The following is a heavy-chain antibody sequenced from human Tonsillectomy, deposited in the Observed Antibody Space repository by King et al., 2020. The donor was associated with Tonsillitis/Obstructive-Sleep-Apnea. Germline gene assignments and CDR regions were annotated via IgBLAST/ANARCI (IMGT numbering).Heavy chain of an antibody. CDR1: GFTFSSYA. CDR3: ARDRGSRDAFDI. J-gene: IGHJ3*02. V-gene: IGHV3-30*04. D-gene: IGHD1-26*01. CDR2: ISYDGSNK. Sequence: QVQLVESGGGVVQPGRSLRLSCAASGFTFSSYAMHWVRQAPGKGLEWVAVISYDGSNKYYADSVKGRFTISRDNSKNTLYLQMNSLRAEYTAVYYCARDRGSRDAFDIWGQGTMVTVSS.